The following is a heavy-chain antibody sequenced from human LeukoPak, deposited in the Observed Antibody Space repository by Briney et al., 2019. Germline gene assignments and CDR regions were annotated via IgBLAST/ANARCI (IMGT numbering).Heavy chain of an antibody. CDR1: GDSISSYY. CDR2: ISTSGST. V-gene: IGHV4-4*07. D-gene: IGHD2-2*01. J-gene: IGHJ5*02. Sequence: SETLSLTCTVSGDSISSYYWSWIRQPAGKGLEWIGRISTSGSTNYNPSLKSRVTISVDTSKNQFSLKLSSVTAADTAVYYCAREPNYCSSTSCYLLNWFDPWGQGTLVTVSS. CDR3: AREPNYCSSTSCYLLNWFDP.